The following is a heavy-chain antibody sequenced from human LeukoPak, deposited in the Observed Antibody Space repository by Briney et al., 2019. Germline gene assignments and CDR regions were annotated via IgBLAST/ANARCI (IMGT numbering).Heavy chain of an antibody. D-gene: IGHD3-22*01. Sequence: PGGSLRLSCAASGFTFSSYWMHWVRQAPGKGLVWVSRINSDGSSTSYADSVKGRFTISRDNAKNTLYLQINSLRAEDTAVYYCARDSSDDAFDIWGQGTMVTVSS. CDR3: ARDSSDDAFDI. J-gene: IGHJ3*02. CDR2: INSDGSST. CDR1: GFTFSSYW. V-gene: IGHV3-74*01.